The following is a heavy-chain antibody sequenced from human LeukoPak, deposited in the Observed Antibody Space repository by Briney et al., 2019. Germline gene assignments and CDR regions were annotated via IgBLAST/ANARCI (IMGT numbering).Heavy chain of an antibody. J-gene: IGHJ5*02. D-gene: IGHD1-1*01. V-gene: IGHV4-59*12. CDR3: ARRGTGLDWFDP. CDR1: GGSISSYY. CDR2: SYYSGST. Sequence: SETLSLTCTVSGGSISSYYWSWIRQPPGKGLEWIGYSYYSGSTNYNPSLKSRVTISVDTSKNQFSLKLSSVTAADTAVYYCARRGTGLDWFDPWGQGTLVTVSS.